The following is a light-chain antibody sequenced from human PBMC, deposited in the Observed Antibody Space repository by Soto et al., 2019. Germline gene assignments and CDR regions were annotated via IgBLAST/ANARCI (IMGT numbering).Light chain of an antibody. V-gene: IGLV2-14*01. CDR1: SSDVGGRDY. Sequence: QSVLTQPASVSESPGQSITISCTGSSSDVGGRDYVSWYQQHPGKAPKVIIYEVTRWPSGVSGRFSGSKSGNTASLTISGLQPEDEADYYCSSFTNRNTWVFGGGTKVTVL. J-gene: IGLJ3*02. CDR2: EVT. CDR3: SSFTNRNTWV.